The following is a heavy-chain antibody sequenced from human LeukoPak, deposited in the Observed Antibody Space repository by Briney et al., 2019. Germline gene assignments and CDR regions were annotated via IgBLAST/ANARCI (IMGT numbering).Heavy chain of an antibody. D-gene: IGHD2-15*01. Sequence: PGGSLRLSCAASGFTFGSYSMNWVRPAPGKGLEWVSCISSTSTYIYYADSVKGRFTISRDNAKNSLYLQMNSLRAEDTAVYYCASTLQFDPWGQGTLVTVSS. J-gene: IGHJ5*02. V-gene: IGHV3-21*01. CDR2: ISSTSTYI. CDR3: ASTLQFDP. CDR1: GFTFGSYS.